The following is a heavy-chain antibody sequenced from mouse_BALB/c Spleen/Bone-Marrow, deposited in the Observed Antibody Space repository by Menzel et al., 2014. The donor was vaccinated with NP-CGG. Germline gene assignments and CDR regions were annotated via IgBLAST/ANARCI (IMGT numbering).Heavy chain of an antibody. CDR1: GDSITSCY. V-gene: IGHV3-8*02. CDR3: ARSGSSGYHYYAMDY. CDR2: ISYSGST. Sequence: EVQLQESGPSLVKPSQTLSLTCAVTGDSITSCYWNWIRKFPGNKLEYMGYISYSGSTYYYPSLKSRISITRDTSKNLYYLQLNSVTTKDTATYYCARSGSSGYHYYAMDYWGQGTSVTVSS. D-gene: IGHD3-1*01. J-gene: IGHJ4*01.